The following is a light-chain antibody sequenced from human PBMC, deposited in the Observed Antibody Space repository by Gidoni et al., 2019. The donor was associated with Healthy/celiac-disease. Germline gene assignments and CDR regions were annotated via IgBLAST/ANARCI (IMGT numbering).Light chain of an antibody. CDR2: AAS. CDR3: QQSYSTPYT. J-gene: IGKJ2*01. V-gene: IGKV1-39*01. Sequence: DIQMTQSPSSLSASVGDRVTITCRASQSISSYLNWYQQKPGKATKLLIYAASSLQSGVPSRFSGSGSGTDFTLTISSLQPEDFATYYCQQSYSTPYTFXXXTKLEIK. CDR1: QSISSY.